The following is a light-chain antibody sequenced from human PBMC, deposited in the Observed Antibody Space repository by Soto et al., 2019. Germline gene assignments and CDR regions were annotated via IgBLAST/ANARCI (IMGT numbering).Light chain of an antibody. CDR3: PQYGSSPT. J-gene: IGKJ4*01. CDR2: GAS. CDR1: QSVSSSY. Sequence: EIVLTQSPGTLSLSPGERATLSCRASQSVSSSYLAWYQQKPGQAPRLLIYGASSRATGIPDRFSGSGSGADFTLTISRLETEGFAVYYCPQYGSSPTFGGGTKVEIK. V-gene: IGKV3-20*01.